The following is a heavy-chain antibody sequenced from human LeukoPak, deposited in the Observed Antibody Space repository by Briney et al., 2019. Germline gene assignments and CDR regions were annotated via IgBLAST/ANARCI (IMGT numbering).Heavy chain of an antibody. CDR2: ISGSGDNT. J-gene: IGHJ4*02. D-gene: IGHD6-6*01. CDR3: AKWKYSNSGIDDY. CDR1: GFTFSSYA. Sequence: GGSLRLSCAASGFTFSSYAISWVRQVPGKGLEWVSVISGSGDNTYYADSVKGRFTISRDNSKNMLYLQMNSLRAEDTAVYYCAKWKYSNSGIDDYWGQGTLVTVSS. V-gene: IGHV3-23*01.